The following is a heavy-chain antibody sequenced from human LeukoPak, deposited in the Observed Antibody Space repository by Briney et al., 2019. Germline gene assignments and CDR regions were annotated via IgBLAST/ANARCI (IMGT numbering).Heavy chain of an antibody. CDR2: IIPIFGTA. J-gene: IGHJ6*03. V-gene: IGHV1-69*06. Sequence: SVKVSCKASGGTFSSYAISWVRQAPGQGLEWMGGIIPIFGTANYAQKFQGRVTITADKSTSTAYMELSGLRSEDTAVYYCARGPILRFLEWSQRYYYYMDVWGKGTTVTVSS. CDR1: GGTFSSYA. D-gene: IGHD3-3*01. CDR3: ARGPILRFLEWSQRYYYYMDV.